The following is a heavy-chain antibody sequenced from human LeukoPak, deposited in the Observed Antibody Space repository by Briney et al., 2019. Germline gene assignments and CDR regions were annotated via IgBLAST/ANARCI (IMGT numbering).Heavy chain of an antibody. CDR2: IWYDGSQT. D-gene: IGHD6-19*01. J-gene: IGHJ4*02. CDR1: GFTVSSNY. Sequence: GGSLRLSCAASGFTVSSNYMNWVRQAPGKGLEWVALIWYDGSQTHYADSVKGRFTISRDNSKNLVDLQMNSLRVEDTAVYYCARHYSSGWYDYWGQGTLVTVSS. CDR3: ARHYSSGWYDY. V-gene: IGHV3-33*08.